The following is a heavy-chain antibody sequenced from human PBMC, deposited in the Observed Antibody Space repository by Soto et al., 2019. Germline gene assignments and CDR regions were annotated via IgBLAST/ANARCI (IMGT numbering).Heavy chain of an antibody. V-gene: IGHV1-18*01. CDR3: ARGDSLVHFDY. J-gene: IGHJ4*02. CDR1: GYTFSNYG. CDR2: INDYNGNT. D-gene: IGHD4-4*01. Sequence: QVHLVQSGAEVKKTGASLKVSCKTSGYTFSNYGITWVRQAPGQGLEWMGWINDYNGNTNYAQKLQGKFNMTKDTATNAAFIELTSLRSHDTPVYYCARGDSLVHFDYWGQGTLVTVSS.